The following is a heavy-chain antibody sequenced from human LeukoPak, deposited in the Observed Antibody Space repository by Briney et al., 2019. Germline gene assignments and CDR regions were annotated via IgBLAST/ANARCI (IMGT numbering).Heavy chain of an antibody. CDR3: ARDQHKTSGWYLPPYYYYMDV. V-gene: IGHV1-2*02. Sequence: ASVKVSCKASGYTFTGYYMHWVRQAPGQGLEWMGWINPNSGGTNYAQKFQGRVTMTRDTSISTAYMELSRLRSDDTAVYYCARDQHKTSGWYLPPYYYYMDVWGKGTTVTVSS. CDR2: INPNSGGT. D-gene: IGHD6-19*01. J-gene: IGHJ6*03. CDR1: GYTFTGYY.